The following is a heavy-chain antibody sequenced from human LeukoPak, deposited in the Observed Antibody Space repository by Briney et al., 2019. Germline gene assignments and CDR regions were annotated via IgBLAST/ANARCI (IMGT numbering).Heavy chain of an antibody. CDR3: AKGGENPLDYYYYGMDV. CDR2: ITGSGGST. J-gene: IGHJ6*02. Sequence: GGLLSFSCAASGCTSSCYAISWVRQAPGSRLEWVSAITGSGGSTYYADSVKGRFTITRDNSKNTLYLQMNSLRAEDTAVYYCAKGGENPLDYYYYGMDVWGQGTTVTVSS. V-gene: IGHV3-23*01. CDR1: GCTSSCYA. D-gene: IGHD2-21*01.